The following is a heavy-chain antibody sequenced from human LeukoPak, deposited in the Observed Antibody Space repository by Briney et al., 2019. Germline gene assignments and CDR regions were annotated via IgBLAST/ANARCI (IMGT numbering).Heavy chain of an antibody. J-gene: IGHJ4*02. CDR2: IYSGGST. V-gene: IGHV3-66*01. CDR3: ARGSDTTAYSSLDY. D-gene: IGHD3-22*01. Sequence: PGGSLRLSCAASGFTFSSYAMSWVRQAPGKGLEWVSVIYSGGSTYYADSVKGRFTISRDNSKNTLYLQMNSLRAEDTAVYYCARGSDTTAYSSLDYWGQGTLVTVSS. CDR1: GFTFSSYA.